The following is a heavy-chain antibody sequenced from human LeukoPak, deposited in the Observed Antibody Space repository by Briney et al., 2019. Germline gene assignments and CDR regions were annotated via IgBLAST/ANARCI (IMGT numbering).Heavy chain of an antibody. V-gene: IGHV1-18*01. CDR1: GYTVTSYG. D-gene: IGHD7-27*01. CDR2: ISAYNGNT. CDR3: VGGAPNWGFDY. J-gene: IGHJ4*02. Sequence: ASVTVSCTASGYTVTSYGISWVRQATGQGLEWMGWISAYNGNTNYAQKLQGRVTMTTDTSTGTAYMELRSLRSEDTAVYYCVGGAPNWGFDYWGQGTLVTVSS.